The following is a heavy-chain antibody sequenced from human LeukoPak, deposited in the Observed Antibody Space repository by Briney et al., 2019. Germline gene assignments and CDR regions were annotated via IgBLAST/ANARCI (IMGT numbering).Heavy chain of an antibody. D-gene: IGHD4-23*01. CDR1: GGSTNSYY. Sequence: PSETLSLTCTVSGGSTNSYYWGWIRQSPAKGLEWIGYIYYSGRTNYNPSLKSRVIISIDTSKNQFSLKLGSVTAADTAVYYCARDPYGGNSFDYWGQGTLVTVSS. J-gene: IGHJ4*02. V-gene: IGHV4-59*01. CDR2: IYYSGRT. CDR3: ARDPYGGNSFDY.